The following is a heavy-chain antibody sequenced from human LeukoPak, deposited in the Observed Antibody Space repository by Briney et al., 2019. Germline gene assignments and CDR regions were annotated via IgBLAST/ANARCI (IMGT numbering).Heavy chain of an antibody. V-gene: IGHV1-2*02. CDR1: GYTFTGYY. D-gene: IGHD2-2*01. CDR2: INPNSGGT. Sequence: ASVKVSCKASGYTFTGYYMHWARQAPGQGLEWMGWINPNSGGTNYAQKFQGRVTMTRDTSISTAYMELSRLRSDDTAVYYCARVLRRGCSSTSCPALLGYWGQGTLVTVSS. CDR3: ARVLRRGCSSTSCPALLGY. J-gene: IGHJ4*02.